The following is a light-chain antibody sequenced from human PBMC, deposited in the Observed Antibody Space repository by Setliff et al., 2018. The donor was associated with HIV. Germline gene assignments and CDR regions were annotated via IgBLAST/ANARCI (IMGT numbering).Light chain of an antibody. CDR2: DVS. V-gene: IGLV2-11*01. J-gene: IGLJ1*01. CDR3: CSYAGTYTYI. Sequence: ALTQPRSVSGSPGQSVTISCTGTSSDVGGYNYVSWYQHYPGKAPKLIIYDVSKRPSGVPDRFSGSKSGDTASLTISGLQSEDEADYYCCSYAGTYTYIFGSGTKVTVL. CDR1: SSDVGGYNY.